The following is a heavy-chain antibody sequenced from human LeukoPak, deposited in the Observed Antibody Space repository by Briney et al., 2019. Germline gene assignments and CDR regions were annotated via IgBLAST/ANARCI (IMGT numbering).Heavy chain of an antibody. D-gene: IGHD3-10*01. Sequence: PSETLSLTCAVSGSSTSSGYYWGWIRQPPGKGLEWIGSIYYSGSTYYNPSLKSRVTISVDTSKNQFSLKLSSVTAADTAVYYCARLGGITMVRGVIFDYWGQGTLVTVSS. V-gene: IGHV4-38-2*01. CDR3: ARLGGITMVRGVIFDY. J-gene: IGHJ4*02. CDR1: GSSTSSGYY. CDR2: IYYSGST.